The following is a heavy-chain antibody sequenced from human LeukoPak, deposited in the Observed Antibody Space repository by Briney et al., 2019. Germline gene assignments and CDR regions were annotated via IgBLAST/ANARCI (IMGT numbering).Heavy chain of an antibody. Sequence: PGRSLRLSCAASGFPLSSYGMHWVRQAPGKGLEWVAVIWYDGSNKYYADSVKGRFTISRDNSKNTLYLQMNSLRAEDTAVYYCAKDPNYGSGSYYGYWGQGTLVTVSS. V-gene: IGHV3-33*06. CDR3: AKDPNYGSGSYYGY. J-gene: IGHJ4*02. D-gene: IGHD3-10*01. CDR1: GFPLSSYG. CDR2: IWYDGSNK.